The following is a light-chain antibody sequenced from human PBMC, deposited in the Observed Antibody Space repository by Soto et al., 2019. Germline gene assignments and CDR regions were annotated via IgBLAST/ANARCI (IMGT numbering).Light chain of an antibody. J-gene: IGKJ5*01. CDR1: QSISRR. Sequence: EIVMTQSPATLSVSPGGRATLSCRASQSISRRLAWYQQKPGQAPRLLIYGASTRATGIPARFSGSGSETEFTLIISSLQSEDFAVYYCQQYKNWPPLTFGQGTRLEIK. V-gene: IGKV3-15*01. CDR3: QQYKNWPPLT. CDR2: GAS.